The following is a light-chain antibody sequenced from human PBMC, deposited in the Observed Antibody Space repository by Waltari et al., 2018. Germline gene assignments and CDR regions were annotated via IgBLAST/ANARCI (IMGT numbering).Light chain of an antibody. CDR1: QSLVHSDGNTY. Sequence: DVVMTQSPLSLPVTLGQPASTSCKSSQSLVHSDGNTYLNWFHQRPGQSPRRLIYKVSTGDAVVPDRFSGSGSGTDFTLKISRVEAEDVGVYYCMQSIHWPWTFGQGTKVEIK. V-gene: IGKV2-30*02. CDR2: KVS. CDR3: MQSIHWPWT. J-gene: IGKJ1*01.